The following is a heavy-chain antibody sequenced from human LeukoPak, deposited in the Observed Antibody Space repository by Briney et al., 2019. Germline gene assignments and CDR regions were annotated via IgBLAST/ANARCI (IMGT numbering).Heavy chain of an antibody. J-gene: IGHJ6*03. CDR1: GDSVSSNTAG. D-gene: IGHD2-15*01. Sequence: SQTLSLTCAISGDSVSSNTAGWNWIRQSPSRGLEWLGRTYYRSKRYSDFAPSVRNRITINPDTSKNQFPLQLNAVIPEDTAVYYCAREGLYCSGGSCYSGAVHYYYMDVWGKGTTVTVSS. CDR3: AREGLYCSGGSCYSGAVHYYYMDV. CDR2: TYYRSKRYS. V-gene: IGHV6-1*01.